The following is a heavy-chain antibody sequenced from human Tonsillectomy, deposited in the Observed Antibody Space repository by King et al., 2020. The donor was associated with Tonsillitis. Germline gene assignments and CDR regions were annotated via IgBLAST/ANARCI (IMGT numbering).Heavy chain of an antibody. V-gene: IGHV4-59*01. D-gene: IGHD3-3*01. Sequence: QLQESGPGLVKPSETLSLTCDVSADSMKTYKWSWIRQPPGKGLEWIGLIYSTGVTNYNPSLKSRVTISIDTSKKQFSLKVNSLTVADTAVYYCAREWSGFDFWGLGTMVIISS. J-gene: IGHJ3*01. CDR2: IYSTGVT. CDR3: AREWSGFDF. CDR1: ADSMKTYK.